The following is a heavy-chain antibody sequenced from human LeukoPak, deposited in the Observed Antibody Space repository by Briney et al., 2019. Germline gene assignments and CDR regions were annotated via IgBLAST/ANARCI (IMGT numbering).Heavy chain of an antibody. V-gene: IGHV4-61*02. CDR1: GGSISSGSYY. CDR2: IYTSGST. J-gene: IGHJ4*02. D-gene: IGHD3-3*01. Sequence: SETLSLTCTVSGGSISSGSYYWSWIRQPAGKGLEWIGRIYTSGSTNYNPSLKSRVAISVDTSKNQFSLKMSSVTAADTAVYYCARQAGDAIFGVVTLGYFDSWGQGSLVTVSS. CDR3: ARQAGDAIFGVVTLGYFDS.